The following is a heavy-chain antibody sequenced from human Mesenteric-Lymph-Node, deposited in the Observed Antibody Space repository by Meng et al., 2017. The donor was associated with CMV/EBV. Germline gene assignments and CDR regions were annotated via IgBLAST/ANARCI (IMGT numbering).Heavy chain of an antibody. Sequence: GESLKISCVASGVTFKNLWMTWVRQAPGKGPEWVGLIRGNPGGGTTDYAVDVKGRFTVSRDDTKSTLYLQMDSLKIEDTALYYCTADRPLSGGRVIENWGQGTMVTVSS. CDR2: IRGNPGGGTT. CDR3: TADRPLSGGRVIEN. D-gene: IGHD1-26*01. CDR1: GVTFKNLW. V-gene: IGHV3-15*01. J-gene: IGHJ3*02.